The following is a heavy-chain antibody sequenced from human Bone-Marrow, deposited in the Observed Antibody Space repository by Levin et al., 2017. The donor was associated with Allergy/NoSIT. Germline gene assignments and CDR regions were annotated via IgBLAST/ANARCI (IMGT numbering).Heavy chain of an antibody. CDR2: IFHSGNT. D-gene: IGHD1-26*01. CDR1: GYSISSGYY. J-gene: IGHJ4*02. V-gene: IGHV4-38-2*01. CDR3: ARCRRPSGSEIDY. Sequence: RAGGSLRLSCVVSGYSISSGYYWGWIRQAPGKEPEWIGTIFHSGNTYYNPSLKNRVTISVVTSNNQFSLKLSSVTAADTAVYYCARCRRPSGSEIDYWGQGTLVTVSS.